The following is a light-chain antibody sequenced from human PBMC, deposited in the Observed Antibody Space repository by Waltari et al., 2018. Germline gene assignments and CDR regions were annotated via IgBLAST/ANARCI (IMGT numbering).Light chain of an antibody. CDR2: EVS. Sequence: EIVMTQSPPSLSVTPGQTASISCNSTQSLLHSDGKTYLNWYLQKPGQPPQLLIHEVSKRFSGVSDRFSGGGSGTDFTLKISRVEADDVGLYYCMQTTLLPLTFGGGTKVEIK. J-gene: IGKJ4*01. CDR3: MQTTLLPLT. V-gene: IGKV2D-29*01. CDR1: QSLLHSDGKTY.